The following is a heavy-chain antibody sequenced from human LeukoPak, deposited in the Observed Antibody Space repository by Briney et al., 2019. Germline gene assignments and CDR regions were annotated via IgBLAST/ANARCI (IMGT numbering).Heavy chain of an antibody. CDR3: ATWAFYHGLDA. D-gene: IGHD1-26*01. V-gene: IGHV3-43*02. J-gene: IGHJ6*02. Sequence: GGSLRLSCTASGFTFGAYAMHWVRQAPGKGLEWVSLINKDGDATYYADSVNGRFTISRDNSKNSLYLQTNSLRSEDSALYYCATWAFYHGLDAWGQGTTVTVSS. CDR1: GFTFGAYA. CDR2: INKDGDAT.